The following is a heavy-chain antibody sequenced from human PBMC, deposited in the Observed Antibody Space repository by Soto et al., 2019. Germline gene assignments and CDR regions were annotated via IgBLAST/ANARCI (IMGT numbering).Heavy chain of an antibody. CDR3: ARRKVGASGTTDV. Sequence: SETLSLTCTVSGDSISRGGFNWGWVRHRPGKGLEWIGDIYYDGSIFYNPSLRSRTYISSDKSKNAVFLRLSSMSATDTAVYYCARRKVGASGTTDVWGQGMLVTVSS. CDR2: IYYDGSI. V-gene: IGHV4-31*03. J-gene: IGHJ4*02. CDR1: GDSISRGGFN. D-gene: IGHD1-26*01.